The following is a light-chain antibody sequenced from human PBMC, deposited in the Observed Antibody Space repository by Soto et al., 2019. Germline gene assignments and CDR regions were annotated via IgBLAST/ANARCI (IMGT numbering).Light chain of an antibody. V-gene: IGLV1-44*01. Sequence: QSMLTQPPSASGTPGQRVSFSCSGSSSNIGSNTVNWYQQLPGTAPKLLVYSNDQRPSGVPDRFSGSKSGTSASLAISGLQSEDEADYYCAAWDDSLDGVVFGGGTKVTVL. CDR1: SSNIGSNT. J-gene: IGLJ2*01. CDR2: SND. CDR3: AAWDDSLDGVV.